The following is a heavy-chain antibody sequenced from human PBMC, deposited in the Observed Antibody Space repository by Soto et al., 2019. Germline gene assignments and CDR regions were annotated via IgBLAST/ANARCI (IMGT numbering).Heavy chain of an antibody. CDR2: ISSSGSTI. V-gene: IGHV3-48*03. D-gene: IGHD1-26*01. Sequence: GGSLRLSCAASGFTFSSYEMNWVRQAPGKGLEWVSYISSSGSTIYYADSVKGRFTISRDNAKNSLYLQMNSLRAEDTAVYYCARGLHSGSYSLWGQGALVTVSS. J-gene: IGHJ4*02. CDR1: GFTFSSYE. CDR3: ARGLHSGSYSL.